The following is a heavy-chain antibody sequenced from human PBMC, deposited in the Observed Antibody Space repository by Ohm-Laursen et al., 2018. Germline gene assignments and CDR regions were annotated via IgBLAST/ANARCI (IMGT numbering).Heavy chain of an antibody. CDR2: VNPVSKNT. D-gene: IGHD2-2*01. Sequence: ASVKVSCKTYGYTFTSYDISWVRQGSGQGLGWIGWVNPVSKNTVSVKDFRGRVTLTGDTSSSTAYMELRSLTSKDTAIYYCARAVRNQMLSTVWGQGTAVTVSS. J-gene: IGHJ6*02. CDR3: ARAVRNQMLSTV. CDR1: GYTFTSYD. V-gene: IGHV1-8*01.